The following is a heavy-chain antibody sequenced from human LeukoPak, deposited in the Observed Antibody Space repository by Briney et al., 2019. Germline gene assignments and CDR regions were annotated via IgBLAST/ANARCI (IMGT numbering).Heavy chain of an antibody. CDR3: AERSTKDSGFDF. D-gene: IGHD1-1*01. J-gene: IGHJ4*02. Sequence: SETLSLTCTVSGGSISSSYYYWTWLRQPPGEGLGWIGTIYDSGNTYYNPSLRGRVTISLDTPKSQFSLHLSSVTAADTAVYYCAERSTKDSGFDFWGQGTLVTVSS. V-gene: IGHV4-39*01. CDR1: GGSISSSYYY. CDR2: IYDSGNT.